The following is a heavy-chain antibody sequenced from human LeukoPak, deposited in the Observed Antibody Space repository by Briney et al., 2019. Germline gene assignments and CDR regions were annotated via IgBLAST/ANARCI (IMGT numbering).Heavy chain of an antibody. CDR1: GFTFDDYG. J-gene: IGHJ5*02. D-gene: IGHD2-2*01. V-gene: IGHV3-20*01. CDR3: ARGDYQNWFDP. CDR2: INWNGGST. Sequence: PGGSLRLSCAASGFTFDDYGMSWVRHAPGKGLEWVSGINWNGGSTGYADSVKGRFTISRDNAKNSLYLQMNSLRAEDTALYHCARGDYQNWFDPWGQGTLVTVSS.